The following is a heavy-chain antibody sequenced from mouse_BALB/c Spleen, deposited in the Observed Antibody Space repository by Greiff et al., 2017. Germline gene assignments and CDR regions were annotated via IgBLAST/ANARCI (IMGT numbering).Heavy chain of an antibody. D-gene: IGHD1-2*01. CDR2: ISSGGSYT. J-gene: IGHJ2*01. V-gene: IGHV5-6-4*01. Sequence: EVQGVESGGGLVKPGGSLKLSCAASGFTFSSYTMSWVRQTPEKRLEWVATISSGGSYTYYPDSVKGRFTISRDNAKNTLYLQMSSLKSEDTAMYYCTREGYGSLYYFDYWGQGTTLTVSS. CDR1: GFTFSSYT. CDR3: TREGYGSLYYFDY.